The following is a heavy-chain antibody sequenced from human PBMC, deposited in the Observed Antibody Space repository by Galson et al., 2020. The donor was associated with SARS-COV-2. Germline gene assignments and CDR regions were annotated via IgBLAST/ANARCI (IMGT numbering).Heavy chain of an antibody. Sequence: GGSLSLSCAASGFTFSSYAMHWVRQAPGKGLEWVAVITYDGSNKYYADSVKGRFTISRDNSKNTLYLQMNSLRAEDTAVYYCARARGGGYFGGMDVWGQGTTVTISS. CDR3: ARARGGGYFGGMDV. CDR2: ITYDGSNK. D-gene: IGHD1-26*01. V-gene: IGHV3-30*04. J-gene: IGHJ6*02. CDR1: GFTFSSYA.